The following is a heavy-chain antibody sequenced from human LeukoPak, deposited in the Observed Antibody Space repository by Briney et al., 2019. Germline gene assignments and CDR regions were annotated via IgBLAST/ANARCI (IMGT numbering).Heavy chain of an antibody. Sequence: PSETLSLTCSVSGGSTSSYYWSWIRQPPGKGLEWIGYIYYSGNTNCNPSLKSRVTLSLDTSKNQFSLKLSSVTAADTAVYYCARVGSYNFDFWGQGTLVTVSS. CDR1: GGSTSSYY. V-gene: IGHV4-59*13. CDR2: IYYSGNT. J-gene: IGHJ4*02. D-gene: IGHD5-24*01. CDR3: ARVGSYNFDF.